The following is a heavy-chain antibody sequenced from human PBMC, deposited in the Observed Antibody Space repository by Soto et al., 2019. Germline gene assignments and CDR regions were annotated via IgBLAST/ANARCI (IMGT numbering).Heavy chain of an antibody. V-gene: IGHV3-30*18. Sequence: GWSLRLSWVLSGVTFRDYGVHGARQAPAKALAWVAAISYEGSFVDDADSVMGRLTISRENSRNTLDQQMTTLRHDDPAVYYFPKERGRNRNLAMDVWGTGPSVTV. J-gene: IGHJ6*03. CDR3: PKERGRNRNLAMDV. CDR1: GVTFRDYG. D-gene: IGHD1-1*01. CDR2: ISYEGSFV.